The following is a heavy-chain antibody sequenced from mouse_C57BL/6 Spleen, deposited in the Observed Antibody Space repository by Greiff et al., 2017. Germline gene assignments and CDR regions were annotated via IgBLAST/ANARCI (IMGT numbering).Heavy chain of an antibody. J-gene: IGHJ1*03. CDR3: ARPYYYGSSFDWYFDV. V-gene: IGHV1-64*01. CDR2: IHPNSGST. Sequence: QVQLQQPGAELVKPGASVKLSCKASGYTFTSYWMHWVKQRPGQGLEWIGMIHPNSGSTNYNEKFKSKATLTVDKSSSTAYMQLSSLTSEDSAVYYCARPYYYGSSFDWYFDVWGTGTTVTFSS. D-gene: IGHD1-1*01. CDR1: GYTFTSYW.